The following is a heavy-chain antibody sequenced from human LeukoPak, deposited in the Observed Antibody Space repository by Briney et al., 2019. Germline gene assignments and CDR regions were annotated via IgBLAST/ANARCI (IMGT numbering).Heavy chain of an antibody. V-gene: IGHV4-4*07. Sequence: PSETLSLTCTVSGGSLSSYYWSWIRQPAGKGLEWIGRIYTSGSTNYNPSLKSRVTMSVDTSKNQFSLKLSSVTAADTAVYYCAREGVAVTTGHDAFDIWGQGTMVTVSS. D-gene: IGHD2-21*02. CDR3: AREGVAVTTGHDAFDI. CDR1: GGSLSSYY. J-gene: IGHJ3*02. CDR2: IYTSGST.